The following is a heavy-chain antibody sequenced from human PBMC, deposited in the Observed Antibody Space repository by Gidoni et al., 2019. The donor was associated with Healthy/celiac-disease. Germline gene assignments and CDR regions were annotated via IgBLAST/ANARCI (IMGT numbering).Heavy chain of an antibody. D-gene: IGHD6-6*01. CDR1: GFPFSSYA. Sequence: EVQLLESGGGLVQPGGSLRLSCAASGFPFSSYAMCWVRQAPGKGLEWVSAISGSGGSTYYADSVKGRFTISRDNSKNTLYLQMNSLRAEDTAVYYCANTPGSIAARLGYYYYMDVWGKGTTVTVSS. V-gene: IGHV3-23*01. CDR3: ANTPGSIAARLGYYYYMDV. J-gene: IGHJ6*03. CDR2: ISGSGGST.